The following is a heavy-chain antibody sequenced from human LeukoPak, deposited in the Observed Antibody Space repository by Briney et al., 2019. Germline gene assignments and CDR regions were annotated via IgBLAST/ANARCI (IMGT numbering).Heavy chain of an antibody. D-gene: IGHD1-26*01. CDR2: IIPILGIA. Sequence: EASVKVSCKASGGTFSSYAISWVRQAPGQGLEWMGRIIPILGIANYAQKFQGRVTITADKSTSTAYMELSSLRSEDTAVYYCARERGIVGATHFDYWGQGTLVTVSS. V-gene: IGHV1-69*04. CDR3: ARERGIVGATHFDY. J-gene: IGHJ4*02. CDR1: GGTFSSYA.